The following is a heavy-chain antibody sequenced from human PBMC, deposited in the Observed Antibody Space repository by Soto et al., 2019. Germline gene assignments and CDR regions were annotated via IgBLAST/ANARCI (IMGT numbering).Heavy chain of an antibody. CDR3: ARGGGFDSFDY. CDR2: INHLETT. Sequence: SETLSLTCTVSGASITYGAYSWSWIRQTPGKGLEWIGYINHLETTFYNPSFESRLTLSIGRTKNQFSLNLKSMSAADRAVYFCARGGGFDSFDYWGQGILVTVSS. J-gene: IGHJ4*02. CDR1: GASITYGAYS. V-gene: IGHV4-30-2*01. D-gene: IGHD3-10*01.